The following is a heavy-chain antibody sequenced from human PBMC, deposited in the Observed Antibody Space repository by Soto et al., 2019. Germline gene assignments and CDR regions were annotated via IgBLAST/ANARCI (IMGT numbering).Heavy chain of an antibody. CDR2: IKSKTDGGTT. V-gene: IGHV3-15*01. J-gene: IGHJ5*02. CDR1: GFTFSNAW. Sequence: GGSLRLSCAASGFTFSNAWMSWVRQAPGKGLEWVGRIKSKTDGGTTDYAAPVKGRFTISREDSKNTLYLQMNSLKTEDTAVYYCTTRPYCSSTSCPIYPWGQGTLVTVSS. CDR3: TTRPYCSSTSCPIYP. D-gene: IGHD2-2*01.